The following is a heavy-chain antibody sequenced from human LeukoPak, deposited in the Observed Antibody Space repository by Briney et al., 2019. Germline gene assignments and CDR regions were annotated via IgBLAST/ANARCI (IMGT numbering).Heavy chain of an antibody. J-gene: IGHJ3*02. CDR3: ARGIAVAGPDAFDI. CDR1: GDSISSSNW. V-gene: IGHV4-4*02. D-gene: IGHD6-19*01. CDR2: IYHSGST. Sequence: PSETLSLTCAVSGDSISSSNWWSWVRPPPGKGLEWIGEIYHSGSTNYNPSLKSRVTISVDKSKNQFSLKLSSVTAADTAVYYCARGIAVAGPDAFDIWGQGTMVTVSS.